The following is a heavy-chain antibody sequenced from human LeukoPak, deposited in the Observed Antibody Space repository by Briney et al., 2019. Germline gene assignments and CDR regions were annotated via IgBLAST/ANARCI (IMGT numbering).Heavy chain of an antibody. Sequence: PGGSLRLSCAASGITFSSYAMSWVRQAPGKGLDWIGSIYYSGTTYYNPSLKSRVTMSIDTSKNQFSLKLSSVTAADMAVYYCARERAESSNWFPNPYYFDSWGQGILVTVSS. J-gene: IGHJ4*02. D-gene: IGHD6-13*01. CDR1: GITFSSYA. V-gene: IGHV4-39*07. CDR3: ARERAESSNWFPNPYYFDS. CDR2: IYYSGTT.